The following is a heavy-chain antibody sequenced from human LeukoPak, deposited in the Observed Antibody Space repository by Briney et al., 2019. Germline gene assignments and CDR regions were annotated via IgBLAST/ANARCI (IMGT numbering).Heavy chain of an antibody. CDR3: AKDLSSSWYYFDY. CDR2: ISGSGGST. Sequence: GGSLRLSCAASGFTFSSYGMSWVRQAPGKGLEWVSAISGSGGSTNYADSVKGRFTISRDNSKNTLYLQMNSLRAEDTAVYYCAKDLSSSWYYFDYWGQGTLVTVSS. J-gene: IGHJ4*02. V-gene: IGHV3-23*01. CDR1: GFTFSSYG. D-gene: IGHD6-13*01.